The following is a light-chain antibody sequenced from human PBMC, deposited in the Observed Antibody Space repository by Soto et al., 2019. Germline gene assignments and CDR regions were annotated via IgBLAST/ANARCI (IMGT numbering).Light chain of an antibody. CDR3: QHYDTSPWT. Sequence: EIVLTQSPGTLSLSPGERATLSCRASQSVSSSFLAWYQQKPGQAPRLLIYGASSRATGIPDRFSGSGSGTAFTLTISRLEPEDFAVYYCQHYDTSPWTFGQGTKVEIK. J-gene: IGKJ1*01. CDR1: QSVSSSF. V-gene: IGKV3-20*01. CDR2: GAS.